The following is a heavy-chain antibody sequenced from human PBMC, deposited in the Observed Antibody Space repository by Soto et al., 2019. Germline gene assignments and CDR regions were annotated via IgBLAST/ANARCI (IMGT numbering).Heavy chain of an antibody. CDR2: INAANGHT. CDR3: ARGCIAVAGRNQLDY. D-gene: IGHD6-19*01. CDR1: GYFFTRYA. V-gene: IGHV1-3*01. Sequence: QVQLVQSGPEVKKTGASVKVSCRASGYFFTRYAIHWVRQATGPRLEWLGWINAANGHTKYSQNFQGRVIITRDTSANTVYMEVSSLKSGDTAVYYCARGCIAVAGRNQLDYWGQGTLVTVFS. J-gene: IGHJ4*02.